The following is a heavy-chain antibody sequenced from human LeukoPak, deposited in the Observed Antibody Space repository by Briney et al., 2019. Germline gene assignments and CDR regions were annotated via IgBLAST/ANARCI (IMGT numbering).Heavy chain of an antibody. D-gene: IGHD2-2*01. J-gene: IGHJ3*01. Sequence: PGGSLRLSCAASGFTFDDYGMSWVRQAPGKGLEWVSAISGSGGSTFYADSVKGRFTISRDNSKNTLFLQMNGLRAEDTAVYYCAKDRSCSGSSCNVGSWGQGTMVTVSS. V-gene: IGHV3-23*01. CDR3: AKDRSCSGSSCNVGS. CDR2: ISGSGGST. CDR1: GFTFDDYG.